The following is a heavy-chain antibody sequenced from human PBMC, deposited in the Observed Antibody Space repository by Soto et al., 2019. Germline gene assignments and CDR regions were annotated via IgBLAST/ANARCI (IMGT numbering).Heavy chain of an antibody. D-gene: IGHD5-12*01. CDR3: AREHSGYDLGLGY. CDR2: IYGGGRT. V-gene: IGHV3-53*01. J-gene: IGHJ4*02. CDR1: GFTVSSSY. Sequence: VVLRLSCVGSGFTVSSSYMSWVRQAPGKGLECVSVIYGGGRTLYADSVKGRFTISRDNSRNTLYLQMNSLRVDDTAVYYCAREHSGYDLGLGYWGQGTLVTVSS.